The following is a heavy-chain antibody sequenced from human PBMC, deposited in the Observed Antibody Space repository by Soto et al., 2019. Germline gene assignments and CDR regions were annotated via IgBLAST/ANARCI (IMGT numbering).Heavy chain of an antibody. V-gene: IGHV3-30*18. CDR3: AKDGEMATMTISFEDY. D-gene: IGHD5-12*01. CDR1: GFTFSSYG. Sequence: GGSLRLSCAASGFTFSSYGMHWVRQAPGKGLEWVAVISYDGSNKYYADSVKGRFTISRDNSKNTLYLQMNSLRAEDTAVYYCAKDGEMATMTISFEDYWGQGTMVTVYS. CDR2: ISYDGSNK. J-gene: IGHJ4*02.